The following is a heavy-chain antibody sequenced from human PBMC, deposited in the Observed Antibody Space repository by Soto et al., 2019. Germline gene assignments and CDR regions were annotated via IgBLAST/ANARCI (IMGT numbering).Heavy chain of an antibody. CDR3: AKNLAYGFRLQVIFDY. D-gene: IGHD3-10*01. CDR1: GLTVSGKKY. CDR2: ISSTTNYI. V-gene: IGHV3-21*06. Sequence: PGGSLRLSCAASGLTVSGKKYVAWVRHAPGKGLELVASISSTTNYIYYGESLKGRLTISRDNAKNSIYLQMNTLRAEDTAVYYCAKNLAYGFRLQVIFDYWGQGTLVTVSS. J-gene: IGHJ4*02.